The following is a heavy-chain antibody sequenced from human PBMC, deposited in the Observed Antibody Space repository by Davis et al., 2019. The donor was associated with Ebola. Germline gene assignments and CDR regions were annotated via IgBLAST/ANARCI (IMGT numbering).Heavy chain of an antibody. J-gene: IGHJ4*02. CDR3: ARQSLRFLEWLDYYFDY. CDR1: GGSFSGYY. V-gene: IGHV4-34*01. CDR2: INHSGST. Sequence: MPSETLSLTCAVYGGSFSGYYWSWIRQPPGKGLEWIGEINHSGSTNYNPSLKSRVTISVDTSKNQFSLKLSSVTAADTAVYYCARQSLRFLEWLDYYFDYWGQGTLVTVSS. D-gene: IGHD3-3*01.